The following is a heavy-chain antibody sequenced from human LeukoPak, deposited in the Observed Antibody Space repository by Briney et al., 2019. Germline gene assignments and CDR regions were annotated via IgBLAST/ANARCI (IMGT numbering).Heavy chain of an antibody. D-gene: IGHD1-26*01. J-gene: IGHJ4*02. V-gene: IGHV1-69*05. CDR2: IIPIFGTA. CDR3: AGVGVGATSGLDY. CDR1: GGTFSSYA. Sequence: SVKVSCKASGGTFSSYAISWVRQAPGQGLEWMGGIIPIFGTANYAQKFQGRVTITTDESTSTAYMALSSLRSEDTAVYYCAGVGVGATSGLDYWGQGTLVTVSS.